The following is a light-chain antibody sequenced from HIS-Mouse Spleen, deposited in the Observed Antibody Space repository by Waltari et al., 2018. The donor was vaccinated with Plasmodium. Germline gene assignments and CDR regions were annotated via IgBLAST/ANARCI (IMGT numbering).Light chain of an antibody. V-gene: IGKV3-15*01. Sequence: EIVMTQSPATLSVSPGERATLSCRASQSVSRNLAWYQQKPGQAPRLLIYGAATRATGIPARLSGSGSGTEFTLTISSLQSEDFAVYYCQQYNNWSFTFGPGTKVDIK. CDR2: GAA. CDR1: QSVSRN. CDR3: QQYNNWSFT. J-gene: IGKJ3*01.